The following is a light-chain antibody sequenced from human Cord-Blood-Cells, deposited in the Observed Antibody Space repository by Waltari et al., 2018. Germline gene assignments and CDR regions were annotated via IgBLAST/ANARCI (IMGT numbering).Light chain of an antibody. CDR2: DVS. CDR1: SSDVGGYNY. Sequence: QSALTQPASVSGSPGQSITISCTGTSSDVGGYNYVSWYQQNPGKAPKLMIYDVSNRPXXXXXXXXXXXXXXXXXXXISGLQAEDEADYYCSSYTSSSTSWVFGGGTKLTVL. V-gene: IGLV2-14*03. J-gene: IGLJ3*02. CDR3: SSYTSSSTSWV.